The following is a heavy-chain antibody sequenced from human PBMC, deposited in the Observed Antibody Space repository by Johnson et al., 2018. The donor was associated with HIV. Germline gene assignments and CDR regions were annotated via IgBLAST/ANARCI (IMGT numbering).Heavy chain of an antibody. CDR3: AKVAVATAAGGVALDI. V-gene: IGHV3-30*04. J-gene: IGHJ3*02. D-gene: IGHD6-13*01. Sequence: QVQLVESGGGVVQPGRSLRLSCAASGFKFSDFAMHWVRQIPGKGLEWVAVMSYDGREKYYADSVKGRFTISRDNSKNTLYLQMNSLRAEDAAVYYCAKVAVATAAGGVALDIWGPGTMVTVS. CDR1: GFKFSDFA. CDR2: MSYDGREK.